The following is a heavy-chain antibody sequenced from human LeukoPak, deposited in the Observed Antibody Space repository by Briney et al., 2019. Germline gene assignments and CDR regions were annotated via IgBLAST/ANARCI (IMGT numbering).Heavy chain of an antibody. CDR2: IYYSGST. V-gene: IGHV4-39*07. CDR3: ARDKVYWFDP. J-gene: IGHJ5*02. CDR1: GGSISSSSYY. Sequence: SETLSLTCTVSGGSISSSSYYGGWIRQPPGKGLEWIGSIYYSGSTYYNPSLKSRVTISVDTSKNQFSLKLSSVTAADTAVYYCARDKVYWFDPWGQGTLVTVSS.